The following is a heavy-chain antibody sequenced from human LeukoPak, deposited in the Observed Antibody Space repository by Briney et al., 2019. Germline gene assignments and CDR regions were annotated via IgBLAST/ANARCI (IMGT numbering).Heavy chain of an antibody. CDR2: INWNGGGT. J-gene: IGHJ6*02. D-gene: IGHD1-26*01. Sequence: GGSLRLSCAATGFTFKDYGMHWVRQPPGKGLEWVSSINWNGGGTDYADSVKGRFTISRDNAKNSLYLQLSSLRPEDTALYYCAKHMRATNTYSFFGLDVWGQGTTVAVSS. CDR3: AKHMRATNTYSFFGLDV. V-gene: IGHV3-9*01. CDR1: GFTFKDYG.